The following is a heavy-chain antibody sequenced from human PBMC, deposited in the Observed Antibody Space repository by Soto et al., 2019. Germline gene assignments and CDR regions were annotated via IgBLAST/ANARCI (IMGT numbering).Heavy chain of an antibody. CDR2: MNPNSGNT. J-gene: IGHJ4*02. D-gene: IGHD6-19*01. V-gene: IGHV1-8*01. CDR3: ARDAFSSGWDPL. CDR1: GYTLTRYD. Sequence: QVQLVQSGAEVKKPGASVKVSFKASGYTLTRYDVNWVRQATGQGLEWMGWMNPNSGNTGYAQKFQGRVTMTRNTSISTAYMELSSLRSEDTAVYYCARDAFSSGWDPLWGQGTLVTVSS.